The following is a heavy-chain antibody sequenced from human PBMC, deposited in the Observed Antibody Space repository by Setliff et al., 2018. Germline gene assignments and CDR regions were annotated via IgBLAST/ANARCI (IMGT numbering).Heavy chain of an antibody. J-gene: IGHJ4*02. CDR1: GGYVSSSAYY. CDR2: IYYSGST. V-gene: IGHV4-39*01. D-gene: IGHD1-26*01. CDR3: ARHTASGSYYGGSIYYFDH. Sequence: KPSETLSLTCIVSGGYVSSSAYYWAWIRRSPGKGMEWLGSIYYSGSTSYNLTLKSRPSISVDTSKNQFSLTLNFVTAADTAVYYCARHTASGSYYGGSIYYFDHWGQGTLVTVSS.